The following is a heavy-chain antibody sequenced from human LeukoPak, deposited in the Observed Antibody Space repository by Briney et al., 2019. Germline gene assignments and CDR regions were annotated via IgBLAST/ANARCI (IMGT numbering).Heavy chain of an antibody. CDR1: GYTLTELS. J-gene: IGHJ4*02. Sequence: ASVKVSFKVSGYTLTELSMHWVRQAPGKGREGMGGFDPEDGETIYAQKFQGRVTMTKDTSTDTAYMELSSLRSEDTAVYYCATGGVLLPVRGAYGYWGQGTLVTVSS. D-gene: IGHD3-10*01. CDR3: ATGGVLLPVRGAYGY. V-gene: IGHV1-24*01. CDR2: FDPEDGET.